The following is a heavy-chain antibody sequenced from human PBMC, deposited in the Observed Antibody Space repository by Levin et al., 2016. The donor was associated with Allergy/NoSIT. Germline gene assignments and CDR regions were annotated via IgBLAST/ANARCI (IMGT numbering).Heavy chain of an antibody. CDR3: ARYIAAAGRLYYYYGMDV. J-gene: IGHJ6*02. V-gene: IGHV3-48*02. Sequence: GESLKISCAASGFTFSSYSMNWVRQAPGKGLEWVSYISSSSSTIYYADSVKGRFTISRDNAKNSLYLQMNSLRDEDTAVYYCARYIAAAGRLYYYYGMDVWGQGTTVTVSS. CDR1: GFTFSSYS. D-gene: IGHD6-13*01. CDR2: ISSSSSTI.